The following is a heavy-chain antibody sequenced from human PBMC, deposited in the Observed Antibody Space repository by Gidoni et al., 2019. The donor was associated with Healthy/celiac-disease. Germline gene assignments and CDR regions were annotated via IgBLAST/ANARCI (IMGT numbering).Heavy chain of an antibody. V-gene: IGHV3-74*01. CDR1: GFTFSSYR. CDR3: APLAADAFDI. Sequence: VPLVESGGGLVQPGGSLRLSCSAPGFTFSSYRMHWVRQAPGKGLVWVSRINSDGSSTSYADSVKGRFTISRDNAKNTLYLQMNSLRAEDTAVYYCAPLAADAFDIWGQGTMVTVSS. D-gene: IGHD6-25*01. J-gene: IGHJ3*02. CDR2: INSDGSST.